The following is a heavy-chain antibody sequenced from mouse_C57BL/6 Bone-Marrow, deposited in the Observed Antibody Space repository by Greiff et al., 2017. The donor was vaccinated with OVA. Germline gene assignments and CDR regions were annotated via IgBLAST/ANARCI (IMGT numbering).Heavy chain of an antibody. J-gene: IGHJ1*03. Sequence: VQLQQSGPELVKPGASVKMSCKASGYTFTDYNMHWVKQSHGKSLEWIGYINPNNGGTSYNQKFKGKATLTVNKSSSTAYMELRSLTSEDSAVYYCARGTTVVATGFDVWGTGTTVTVSS. CDR1: GYTFTDYN. CDR2: INPNNGGT. V-gene: IGHV1-22*01. CDR3: ARGTTVVATGFDV. D-gene: IGHD1-1*01.